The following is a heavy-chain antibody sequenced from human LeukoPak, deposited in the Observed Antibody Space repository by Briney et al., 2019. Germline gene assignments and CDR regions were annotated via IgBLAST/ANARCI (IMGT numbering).Heavy chain of an antibody. J-gene: IGHJ6*02. CDR2: ISYDGSNK. CDR3: ARMYYDFWSGYNGYYYYYGMDV. Sequence: GGSLRLSCAASGFTFSSYGMHWVRQAPGKGLEWVAVISYDGSNKYYAASVTGRLTISRDNSKNTLYLQMNSLRAEDTAVYYFARMYYDFWSGYNGYYYYYGMDVWGQGTTVTVSS. V-gene: IGHV3-30*03. CDR1: GFTFSSYG. D-gene: IGHD3-3*01.